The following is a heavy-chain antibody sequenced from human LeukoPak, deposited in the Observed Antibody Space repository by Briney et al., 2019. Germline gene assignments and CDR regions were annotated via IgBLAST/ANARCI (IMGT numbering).Heavy chain of an antibody. D-gene: IGHD1-26*01. V-gene: IGHV1-18*01. CDR1: GYTFTSYG. J-gene: IGHJ3*01. CDR2: ISAYNGNT. Sequence: GASVKVSCKASGYTFTSYGISWVRQAPGQGLEWMGWISAYNGNTNYAQKLQGRVTMTTDTSTSTAYMELRSLRSDDTAVYYCARSSESGSHAAAFDFWGQGTMVTVSS. CDR3: ARSSESGSHAAAFDF.